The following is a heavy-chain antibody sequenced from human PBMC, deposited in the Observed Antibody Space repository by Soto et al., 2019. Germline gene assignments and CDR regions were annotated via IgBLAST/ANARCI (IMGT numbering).Heavy chain of an antibody. V-gene: IGHV1-24*01. D-gene: IGHD3-22*01. CDR3: ARDGGAYYYDSSGYPPMSNWFDP. CDR1: GYTLTELS. CDR2: FDPEDGET. Sequence: ASVKVSCKVSGYTLTELSMHWVRQAPGKGLEWMGGFDPEDGETIYAQKFQGRVTMTRDTSTSTVYMELSSLRSEDTAVYYCARDGGAYYYDSSGYPPMSNWFDPWGQGTLVTVSS. J-gene: IGHJ5*02.